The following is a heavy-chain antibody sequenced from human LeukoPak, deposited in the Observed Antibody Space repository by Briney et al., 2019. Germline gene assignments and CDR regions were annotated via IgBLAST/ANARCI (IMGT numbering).Heavy chain of an antibody. CDR3: ARGILYYDILTGYLLYYFDH. D-gene: IGHD3-9*01. CDR1: GGSISSGSYY. Sequence: SQTLSLTCTVSGGSISSGSYYWSWIRQPAGKGLEWIGRIYTSGSTNYNPSLKSRVTISVDTSKNQFSLKLSSVTAADTAVYYCARGILYYDILTGYLLYYFDHWGQGTLVTVSS. CDR2: IYTSGST. J-gene: IGHJ4*02. V-gene: IGHV4-61*02.